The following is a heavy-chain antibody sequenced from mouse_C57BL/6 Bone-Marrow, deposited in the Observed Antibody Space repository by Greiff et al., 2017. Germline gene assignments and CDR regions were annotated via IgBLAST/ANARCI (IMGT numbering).Heavy chain of an antibody. J-gene: IGHJ3*01. Sequence: VQRVESGPGLVQPSQSLSITCTVSGFSLTSYGVHWVRQSPGKGLEWLGVIWSGGSTDYNAAFISRLSISKDNSKSQVFFKMNSLQADDTAIYYCARNYYGSSSFAYWGQGTLVTVSA. V-gene: IGHV2-2*01. CDR2: IWSGGST. D-gene: IGHD1-1*01. CDR3: ARNYYGSSSFAY. CDR1: GFSLTSYG.